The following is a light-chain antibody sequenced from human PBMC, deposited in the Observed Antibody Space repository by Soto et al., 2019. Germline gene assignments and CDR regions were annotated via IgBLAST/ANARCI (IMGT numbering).Light chain of an antibody. CDR3: CSYAGSSPYV. J-gene: IGLJ1*01. V-gene: IGLV2-23*01. Sequence: QSALTPPASVSGSPVQSITISCTGTSSDVGSYNLVSWYQQHPGKAPKLMIYEGSKRPSGVSNRFSGSKSGNTASLTISGLQAEDEADYDCCSYAGSSPYVFGTGTKLTVL. CDR2: EGS. CDR1: SSDVGSYNL.